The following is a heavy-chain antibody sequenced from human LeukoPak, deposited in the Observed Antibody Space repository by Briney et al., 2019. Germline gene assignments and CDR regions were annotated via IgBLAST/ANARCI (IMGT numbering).Heavy chain of an antibody. V-gene: IGHV1-69*13. D-gene: IGHD3-22*01. Sequence: SVKVSCKASGGTFSSYAISWVRQAPGQGLEWMGGIIPIFGTANYAQKFQGRVTITADESTSTAYMELSSLRSEDMAVYYCARASPPIYYDSSGYPLYYFDYWGQGTLVTVSS. CDR1: GGTFSSYA. CDR3: ARASPPIYYDSSGYPLYYFDY. J-gene: IGHJ4*02. CDR2: IIPIFGTA.